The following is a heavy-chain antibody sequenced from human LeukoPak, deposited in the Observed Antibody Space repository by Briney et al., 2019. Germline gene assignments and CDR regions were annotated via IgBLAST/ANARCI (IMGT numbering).Heavy chain of an antibody. CDR1: GFTFSTYG. J-gene: IGHJ4*02. CDR3: AKDKDPWKSTSISDFDY. Sequence: PGGSLRLSCAASGFTFSTYGMHWVRQAPGKGLEWVAFIRYDGSNKYYADSVKGRFTISRDHSKKTPYLQMDSLRAEDTALYFCAKDKDPWKSTSISDFDYWGQGTLVTVSS. CDR2: IRYDGSNK. D-gene: IGHD1-1*01. V-gene: IGHV3-30*02.